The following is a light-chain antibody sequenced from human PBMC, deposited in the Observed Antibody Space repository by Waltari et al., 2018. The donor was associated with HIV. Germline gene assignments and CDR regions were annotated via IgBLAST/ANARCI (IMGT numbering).Light chain of an antibody. CDR1: SSDVGGYIF. CDR3: LSYTSGSTYV. Sequence: QSALTQPASVSGSPGQSITISCTGTSSDVGGYIFVSWYQQHPGKAPKLMIYDVSKRPSGVSNRFSASKSGNTASLTISGLQTEDEADYYCLSYTSGSTYVFGTGTTVTVL. V-gene: IGLV2-14*01. CDR2: DVS. J-gene: IGLJ1*01.